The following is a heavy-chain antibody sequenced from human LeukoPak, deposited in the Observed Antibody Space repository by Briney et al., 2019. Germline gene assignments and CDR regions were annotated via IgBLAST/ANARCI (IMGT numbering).Heavy chain of an antibody. J-gene: IGHJ4*02. Sequence: ASVKVSCKASGYTFTSYDINWVRQATGQGLEWMGWMNPNSGNTGYAQKFQGRVTMTRNTSISTAYMELSSLRSEDTAVCYCARGRNSYGTHFLLNWGQGTLVTVSS. CDR1: GYTFTSYD. CDR3: ARGRNSYGTHFLLN. CDR2: MNPNSGNT. D-gene: IGHD5-18*01. V-gene: IGHV1-8*01.